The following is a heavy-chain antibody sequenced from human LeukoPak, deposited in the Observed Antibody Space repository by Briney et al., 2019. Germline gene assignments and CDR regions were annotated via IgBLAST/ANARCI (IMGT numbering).Heavy chain of an antibody. V-gene: IGHV1-8*01. Sequence: ASVKVSCKASGYTFTSYDINWVRQATGQGLEWMGWMNPNSGKTGYAQKFQGRVTMTRNTSISTAYMELSSLRSEDTAVYYCARWDYSSSRSYYYYGMDVWGQGTTVTVSS. CDR2: MNPNSGKT. D-gene: IGHD4-11*01. CDR3: ARWDYSSSRSYYYYGMDV. CDR1: GYTFTSYD. J-gene: IGHJ6*02.